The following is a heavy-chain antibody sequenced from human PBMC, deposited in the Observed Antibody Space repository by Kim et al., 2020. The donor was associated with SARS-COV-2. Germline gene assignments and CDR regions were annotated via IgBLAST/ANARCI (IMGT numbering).Heavy chain of an antibody. CDR2: FDPEDGET. CDR3: ATDRALNWGHWYFDL. CDR1: GYTLTELS. D-gene: IGHD7-27*01. J-gene: IGHJ2*01. V-gene: IGHV1-24*01. Sequence: ASVKVSCKVSGYTLTELSMHWVRQAPGKGLEWMGGFDPEDGETIYAQKFQGRVTMTEDTSTDTAYMELSSLRSEDTAVYYCATDRALNWGHWYFDLWGRGTLVTVSS.